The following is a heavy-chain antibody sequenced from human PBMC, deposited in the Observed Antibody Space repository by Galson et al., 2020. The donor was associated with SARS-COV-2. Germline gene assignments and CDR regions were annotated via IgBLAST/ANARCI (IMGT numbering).Heavy chain of an antibody. Sequence: ASVKVSCKASGYTFTGYYMHWVRQAPGQGLEWMGRINPNSGGTNYAQKFQGRVTMTRDTSISTAYMELSRLRSDDTAVYYCARSLVMIVVVDVDYYMDVWGKGTTVTISS. CDR3: ARSLVMIVVVDVDYYMDV. J-gene: IGHJ6*03. D-gene: IGHD3-22*01. V-gene: IGHV1-2*06. CDR1: GYTFTGYY. CDR2: INPNSGGT.